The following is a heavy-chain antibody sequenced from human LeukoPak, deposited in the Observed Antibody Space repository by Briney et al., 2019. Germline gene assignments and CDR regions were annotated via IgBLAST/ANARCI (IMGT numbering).Heavy chain of an antibody. J-gene: IGHJ4*02. Sequence: PSETLSLTCTVSGGSISSYYWSWIRQPPGKGLEWIGYIYYSGSTSYNPSLKSRVTISVDTSKNQFSLKLSSVTAADTAVYYCARLGYSFDYWGQGTLVTVSS. CDR1: GGSISSYY. V-gene: IGHV4-59*08. D-gene: IGHD6-13*01. CDR2: IYYSGST. CDR3: ARLGYSFDY.